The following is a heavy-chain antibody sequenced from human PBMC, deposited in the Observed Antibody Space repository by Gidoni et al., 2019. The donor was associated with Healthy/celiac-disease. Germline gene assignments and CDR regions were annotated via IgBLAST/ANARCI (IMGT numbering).Heavy chain of an antibody. CDR3: ARGITGAGDAFDI. CDR2: IKQDGSEK. D-gene: IGHD1-20*01. V-gene: IGHV3-7*03. J-gene: IGHJ3*02. Sequence: EVQLVESGGGLVQPGGSLRRDCAASGFTFSSYWMSWVRQAPGKGLEWVANIKQDGSEKYYVDSVKGRFTISRDNAKNSLYLQMNSLRAEDTAVYYCARGITGAGDAFDIWGQGTMVTVSS. CDR1: GFTFSSYW.